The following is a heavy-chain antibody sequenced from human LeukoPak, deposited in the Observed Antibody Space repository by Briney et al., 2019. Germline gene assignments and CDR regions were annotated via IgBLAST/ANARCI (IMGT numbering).Heavy chain of an antibody. V-gene: IGHV4-34*01. CDR2: INHSRST. J-gene: IGHJ4*02. D-gene: IGHD3-22*01. CDR3: ARLNDSSGYYLFDY. Sequence: SETLSLTCAVYGGSFSGYYWSWIRQPPGKGLEWIGEINHSRSTNYNPSLKSRVTISVDTSKNQFSLKLSSVTAADTAVYYCARLNDSSGYYLFDYWGQGTLVTVSS. CDR1: GGSFSGYY.